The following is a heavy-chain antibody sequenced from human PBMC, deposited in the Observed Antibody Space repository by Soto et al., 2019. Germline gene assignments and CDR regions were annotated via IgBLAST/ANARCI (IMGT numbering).Heavy chain of an antibody. CDR1: GYSFTSYA. V-gene: IGHV1-3*01. CDR3: ARGQKGITGTRSYYYGMDV. J-gene: IGHJ6*02. CDR2: INAGNGNT. Sequence: WASVKVSCKASGYSFTSYAIYWVRQAPGQRLEWMGWINAGNGNTKYSQKLQGRVTFTGDTSASTAHMGLSSLRSDDTAVYYCARGQKGITGTRSYYYGMDVWGQGTTVNFS. D-gene: IGHD1-20*01.